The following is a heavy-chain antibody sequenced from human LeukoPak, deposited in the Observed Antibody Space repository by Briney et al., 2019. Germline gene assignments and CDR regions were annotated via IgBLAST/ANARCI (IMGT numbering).Heavy chain of an antibody. CDR2: MYSRGDT. Sequence: PGGSLRLSCAASGFTFSDNYMSWVRQAPGKGLEWVSVMYSRGDTYYADSVKGRFTFSRDISKNTLYLQMNGLRTEDTAMYYCARDAPQVPAAGVLASWGQGTLVTVSS. J-gene: IGHJ5*02. D-gene: IGHD6-13*01. CDR1: GFTFSDNY. CDR3: ARDAPQVPAAGVLAS. V-gene: IGHV3-53*01.